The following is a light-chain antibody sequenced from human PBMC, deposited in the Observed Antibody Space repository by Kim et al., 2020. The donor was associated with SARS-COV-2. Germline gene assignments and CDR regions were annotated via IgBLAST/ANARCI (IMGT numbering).Light chain of an antibody. CDR1: NIGSKG. V-gene: IGLV3-21*04. CDR3: QVWDSSSDHVV. CDR2: YDS. J-gene: IGLJ2*01. Sequence: PGKTARIPCGGNNIGSKGVHWYQQKPGQAPVLVIYYDSDRPSGIPERFSGSNSGNTAALTISRVEAGDEADYYCQVWDSSSDHVVFGGGTQLTVL.